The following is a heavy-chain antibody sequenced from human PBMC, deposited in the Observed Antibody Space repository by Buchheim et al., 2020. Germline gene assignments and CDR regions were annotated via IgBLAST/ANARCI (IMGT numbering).Heavy chain of an antibody. CDR1: GLSFSSYW. V-gene: IGHV3-7*01. CDR3: GVHGNY. J-gene: IGHJ4*02. Sequence: EMQVVEAGGDLVQPGGSLTLSCATSGLSFSSYWMSWVRQAPGKGLEWVANIKRDGSEKYYVDSVKDRFTISRDHARNSLYLQMTSLRVEDTAVYDCGVHGNYWGQGTL. D-gene: IGHD1-1*01. CDR2: IKRDGSEK.